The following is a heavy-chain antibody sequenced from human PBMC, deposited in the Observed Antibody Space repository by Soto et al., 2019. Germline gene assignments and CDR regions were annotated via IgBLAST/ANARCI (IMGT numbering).Heavy chain of an antibody. V-gene: IGHV3-30*18. CDR2: ISYDGSNK. CDR1: GFTFSSYG. J-gene: IGHJ4*02. CDR3: AKGIDVDIVATIDY. Sequence: GGSLRLSCAASGFTFSSYGMHWVRQAPGKGLEWVAVISYDGSNKYYADSVKGRFTISRDNSKNTLYLQMNSLRAEDTAVYYCAKGIDVDIVATIDYWGQGTLVTVSS. D-gene: IGHD5-12*01.